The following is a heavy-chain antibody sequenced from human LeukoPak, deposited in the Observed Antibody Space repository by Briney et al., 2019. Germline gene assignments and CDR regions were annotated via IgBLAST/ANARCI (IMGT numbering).Heavy chain of an antibody. V-gene: IGHV3-21*01. CDR2: ISSSSYI. CDR3: ARVDCSGGSCSYYYYYGMDV. J-gene: IGHJ6*02. CDR1: GFTFSSYS. D-gene: IGHD2-15*01. Sequence: GGSLRLSCAASGFTFSSYSMNWVRQAPGKGLEWVSSISSSSYIYYADSVKGRFTISRDNAKNSLYLQMNSLRAEDTAVYYCARVDCSGGSCSYYYYYGMDVWGQGTTVTVSS.